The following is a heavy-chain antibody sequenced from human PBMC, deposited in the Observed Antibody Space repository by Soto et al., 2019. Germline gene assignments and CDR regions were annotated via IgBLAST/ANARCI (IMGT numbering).Heavy chain of an antibody. J-gene: IGHJ4*02. CDR3: AREGIAARLGY. V-gene: IGHV3-30-3*01. D-gene: IGHD6-6*01. CDR1: GFTFSSYA. CDR2: ISYDGSNK. Sequence: GGSLRLSCAASGFTFSSYAMHWVRQAPGKGLEWVAVISYDGSNKYYADSVKGRFTISRDNSKNTLYLQMNGLRAEDTAVYYCAREGIAARLGYWGQGTLVTVSS.